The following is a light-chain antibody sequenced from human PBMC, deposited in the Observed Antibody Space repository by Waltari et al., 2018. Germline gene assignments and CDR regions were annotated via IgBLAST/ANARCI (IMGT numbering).Light chain of an antibody. CDR1: RSDVGSYTL. Sequence: QSALTQPASVSGSPGQSITISCTGTRSDVGSYTLVSWYQPHPGKAPKLMIYEVSKRPSGVSNRFSGSKSGNTASLTISGLQAEDEADYYCCSYAGSLVFGGGTKLTVL. CDR2: EVS. J-gene: IGLJ2*01. V-gene: IGLV2-23*02. CDR3: CSYAGSLV.